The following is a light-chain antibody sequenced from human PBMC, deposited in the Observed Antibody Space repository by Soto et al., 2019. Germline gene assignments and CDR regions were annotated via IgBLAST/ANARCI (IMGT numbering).Light chain of an antibody. V-gene: IGLV2-23*01. CDR1: SSDVGSYNL. Sequence: QSALTQPASVSGSPGQSITISCTGTSSDVGSYNLVSWYQQHPGEAPKLMIYEGSKRPSGVSNRFSGSKSGNTASLTISGLRTEDEAEYYCCSYADSSSYVVFGGGTKLTVL. CDR3: CSYADSSSYVV. J-gene: IGLJ2*01. CDR2: EGS.